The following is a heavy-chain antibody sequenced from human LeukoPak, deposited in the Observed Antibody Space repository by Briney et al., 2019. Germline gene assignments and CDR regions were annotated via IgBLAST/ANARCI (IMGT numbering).Heavy chain of an antibody. J-gene: IGHJ4*02. D-gene: IGHD3-22*01. CDR2: IYYSGST. Sequence: SETLSLTCTVSGGSISSSSYYWGWIRQPPGKGLEWLGSIYYSGSTYYNPSLKSRVTISVDTSKNQFSLKLSSVTAADTAVYYCARRYYYDSSGYYYECYFDYWGQGTLVTVSS. V-gene: IGHV4-39*01. CDR3: ARRYYYDSSGYYYECYFDY. CDR1: GGSISSSSYY.